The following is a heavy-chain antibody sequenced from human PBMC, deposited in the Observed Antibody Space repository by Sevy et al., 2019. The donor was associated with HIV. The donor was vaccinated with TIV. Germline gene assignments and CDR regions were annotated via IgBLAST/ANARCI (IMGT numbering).Heavy chain of an antibody. CDR3: ARDGYNYGDGVFDY. V-gene: IGHV3-11*01. D-gene: IGHD5-18*01. CDR1: GFTFSDYY. J-gene: IGHJ4*02. CDR2: ISSGGTNI. Sequence: GGSLRLSCVASGFTFSDYYVTWIRQAPGKGLEWVSYISSGGTNIDYADSVRGRFTISRDNAKNSLYLQMNSLRAEDTAVYYCARDGYNYGDGVFDYWGQGTLVTISS.